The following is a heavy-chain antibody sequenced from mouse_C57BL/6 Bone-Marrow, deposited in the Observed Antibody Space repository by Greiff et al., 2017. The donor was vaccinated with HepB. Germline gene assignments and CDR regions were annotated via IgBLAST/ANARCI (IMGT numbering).Heavy chain of an antibody. J-gene: IGHJ1*03. CDR1: GYTFTSYG. CDR2: IYPRSGNT. CDR3: ARAGDYSGSSYVPHWYFDV. Sequence: QVQLQQPGAELVMPGASVKLSCKASGYTFTSYGISWVKQRTGQGLEWIGEIYPRSGNTYYNEKFKGKATLTADKSSSTAYMKLRSLTSEDSAVYFCARAGDYSGSSYVPHWYFDVWGTGTTVTVSS. V-gene: IGHV1-81*01. D-gene: IGHD1-1*01.